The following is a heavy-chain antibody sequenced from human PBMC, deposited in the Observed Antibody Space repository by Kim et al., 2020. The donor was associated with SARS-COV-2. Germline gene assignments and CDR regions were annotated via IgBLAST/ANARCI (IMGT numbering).Heavy chain of an antibody. V-gene: IGHV3-48*04. CDR3: VRDYYYAMDV. CDR1: GFTFSSYS. CDR2: VSVDNSGT. J-gene: IGHJ6*02. Sequence: GGSLRLSCAASGFTFSSYSLNWVRQAPGKGLEWVSYVSVDNSGTYYADSVKGRFTISRDNAKNSLYLQMHSLRAEDTAVYYCVRDYYYAMDVWGQGTTVTVSS.